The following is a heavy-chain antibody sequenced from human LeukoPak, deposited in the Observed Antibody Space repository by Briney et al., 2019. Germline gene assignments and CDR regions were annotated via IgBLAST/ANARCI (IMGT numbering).Heavy chain of an antibody. CDR3: ARTGRRYCSID. Sequence: SVKVSCKASGYTFTSYGISWVRQAPGQGLEWIGRIIPILGIANYAQKFQGRVTITADKSTSTAYMAPSSLRSEDTAVYYCARTGRRYCSIDWGQGTLVTVSS. CDR2: IIPILGIA. D-gene: IGHD2-2*01. V-gene: IGHV1-69*04. J-gene: IGHJ4*02. CDR1: GYTFTSYG.